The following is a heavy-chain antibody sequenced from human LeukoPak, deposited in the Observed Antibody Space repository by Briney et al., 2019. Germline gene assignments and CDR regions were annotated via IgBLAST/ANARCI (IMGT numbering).Heavy chain of an antibody. CDR1: GLTVSSNY. D-gene: IGHD6-19*01. Sequence: GGSLRLSCAASGLTVSSNYMSWVCQAPGKGLEWVSVLYGAGSTYYADSVKGRFTISRDNSKNTLFLQMNSLRGEDTAVYYCSRGGTPGYSTGWIDYWGQGTLVTVSS. CDR2: LYGAGST. V-gene: IGHV3-53*05. CDR3: SRGGTPGYSTGWIDY. J-gene: IGHJ4*02.